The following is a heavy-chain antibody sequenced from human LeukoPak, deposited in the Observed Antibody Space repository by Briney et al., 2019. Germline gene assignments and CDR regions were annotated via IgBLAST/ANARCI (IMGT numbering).Heavy chain of an antibody. J-gene: IGHJ3*02. D-gene: IGHD7-27*01. CDR2: MNPNSGNT. Sequence: ASVKVSCKASGYTFTSYYMHWVRQATGQGLEWMGWMNPNSGNTGYAQKFQGRVTITRNTSISTAYMELSSLRSEDTAVYYCAREPPGERYAFDIWGQGTMVTVSS. CDR1: GYTFTSYY. V-gene: IGHV1-8*01. CDR3: AREPPGERYAFDI.